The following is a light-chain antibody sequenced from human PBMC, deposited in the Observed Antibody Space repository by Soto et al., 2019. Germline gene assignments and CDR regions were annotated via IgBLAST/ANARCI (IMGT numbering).Light chain of an antibody. CDR3: QQRDNWPLT. CDR1: QSVSTY. Sequence: EVVLTQSPATLSLSPGERATLSCRASQSVSTYLAWYQQKPGQAPRLLIFDASTRATGIPARFSGSGSETDFTRTISSLEPEEFAVYYCQQRDNWPLTFGGGTRVEIK. CDR2: DAS. J-gene: IGKJ4*01. V-gene: IGKV3-11*01.